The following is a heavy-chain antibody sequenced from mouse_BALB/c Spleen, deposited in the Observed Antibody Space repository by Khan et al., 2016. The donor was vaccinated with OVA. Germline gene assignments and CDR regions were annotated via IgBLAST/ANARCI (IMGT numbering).Heavy chain of an antibody. D-gene: IGHD3-3*01. V-gene: IGHV3-2*02. CDR3: ARGRAY. CDR1: GYSRTSNYA. Sequence: EVQLQESGPGLVKPSQSLSLTCTVTGYSRTSNYAWNWIRQFPGNKLEWMGYINYSGSTSYTPSLKSRISITRDTSQNQFFLQLNSVTTEDTATYFCARGRAYWGQGTLVTVSA. J-gene: IGHJ3*01. CDR2: INYSGST.